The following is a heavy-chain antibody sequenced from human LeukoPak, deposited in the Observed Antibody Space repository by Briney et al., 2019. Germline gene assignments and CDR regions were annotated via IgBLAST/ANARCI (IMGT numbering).Heavy chain of an antibody. CDR1: GYTFTSYG. CDR3: ARRASSTSFLDAFDI. V-gene: IGHV1-18*01. CDR2: ISAYNGNT. D-gene: IGHD2-2*01. J-gene: IGHJ3*02. Sequence: GASVKVSCKASGYTFTSYGISWVRQAPGQGLELMGWISAYNGNTNYAQKFQGRVTMTTDTSTSTAYMALRSLRSDDTAVYYCARRASSTSFLDAFDIWGQGTMVTVSS.